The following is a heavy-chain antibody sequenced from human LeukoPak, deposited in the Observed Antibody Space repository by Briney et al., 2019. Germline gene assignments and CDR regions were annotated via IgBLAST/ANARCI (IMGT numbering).Heavy chain of an antibody. Sequence: GGSLRLSCAASGFTFSSYGMHWVRQAPGKGLEWVAFIRYDGSNKYYADSVKGRFTISRDNSKTSLYLQMNSLRAEDTAMYYCARGVIRPNYYYYGMDVWGQGTTVTVSS. CDR3: ARGVIRPNYYYYGMDV. D-gene: IGHD3-16*02. J-gene: IGHJ6*02. V-gene: IGHV3-30*02. CDR2: IRYDGSNK. CDR1: GFTFSSYG.